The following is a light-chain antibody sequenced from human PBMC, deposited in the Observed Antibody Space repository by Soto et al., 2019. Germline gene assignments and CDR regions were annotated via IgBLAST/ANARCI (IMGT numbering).Light chain of an antibody. V-gene: IGKV1-5*01. CDR1: QSISSW. J-gene: IGKJ1*01. Sequence: DIQMTQSPSTLCATAVDRFTITFRASQSISSWLAWYQQKPGKAPKLLIYDASSLESGVPSRFSGSGSGTEFTLTISSLQPDDFATYYCQQYNSYSWTFGQGTKVDIK. CDR3: QQYNSYSWT. CDR2: DAS.